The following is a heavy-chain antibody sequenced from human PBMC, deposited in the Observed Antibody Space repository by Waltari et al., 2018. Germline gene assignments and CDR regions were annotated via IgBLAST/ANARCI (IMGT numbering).Heavy chain of an antibody. CDR2: IKQDGSEK. Sequence: EVQLVESGGGLVQPGGSLRLSCAASGFTFSSYWMSWVRQAPGKGLEGVANIKQDGSEKYDVDSVKGRFTISRENAKNSLYLQMNSLRAEDTAVYYCARENTVAGTVDYWGQGTLVTVSS. CDR3: ARENTVAGTVDY. CDR1: GFTFSSYW. J-gene: IGHJ4*02. V-gene: IGHV3-7*01. D-gene: IGHD6-19*01.